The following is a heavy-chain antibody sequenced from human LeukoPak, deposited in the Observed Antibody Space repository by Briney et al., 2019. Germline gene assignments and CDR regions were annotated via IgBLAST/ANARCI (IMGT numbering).Heavy chain of an antibody. CDR1: GRSISRYH. D-gene: IGHD5-24*01. CDR3: ARAVGTDGYNLWDY. Sequence: SDPLTLLCSVSGRSISRYHWRWLRQPPERALEGLGYIYYCGSTNYHPSLKSRVTISVDTSKNQFSLKLTSVTAADTAVYYCARAVGTDGYNLWDYWGQGTLVTVSS. V-gene: IGHV4-59*12. CDR2: IYYCGST. J-gene: IGHJ4*02.